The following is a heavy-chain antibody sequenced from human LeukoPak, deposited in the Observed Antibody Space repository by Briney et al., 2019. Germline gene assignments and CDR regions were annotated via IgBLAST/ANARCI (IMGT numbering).Heavy chain of an antibody. CDR3: ARGFSSSAPLPYYYYYMDV. CDR1: GYTFTSYG. D-gene: IGHD6-6*01. Sequence: ASVKVSCKASGYTFTSYGISWVRQAPGQGLEWMGWISAYNGNTNYAQKLQGRVTMTTDTSTSTAYMELRSLRSDDTAVYYCARGFSSSAPLPYYYYYMDVWGKGTTVTVPS. J-gene: IGHJ6*03. V-gene: IGHV1-18*01. CDR2: ISAYNGNT.